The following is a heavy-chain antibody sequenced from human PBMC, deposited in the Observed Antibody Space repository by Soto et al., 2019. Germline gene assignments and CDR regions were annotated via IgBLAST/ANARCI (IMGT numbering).Heavy chain of an antibody. D-gene: IGHD3-22*01. CDR2: FIPIFGTS. CDR1: GGTFRSHA. J-gene: IGHJ6*02. Sequence: QVQLEQSVAEVKKPGSSVKVSCKASGGTFRSHAIAWVRQAPGQGLESMGDFIPIFGTSNYAQKFQGRISITADESRTTAYMELSTVTDEDTATYYCARGEGYYDSSGLEYYHGMDVWGQGTTLTVSS. V-gene: IGHV1-69*01. CDR3: ARGEGYYDSSGLEYYHGMDV.